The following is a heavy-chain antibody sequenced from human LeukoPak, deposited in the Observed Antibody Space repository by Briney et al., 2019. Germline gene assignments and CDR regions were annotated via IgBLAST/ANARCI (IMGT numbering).Heavy chain of an antibody. CDR3: AKGINSWYWDS. J-gene: IGHJ4*02. D-gene: IGHD6-13*01. Sequence: PWGSLRLSCETAGFTFSSYVMHWVRRTPGKGLVWVSRISHDGFISYADSVKGRFTISRDNAKNTLILQMNSLRVEDTAVYYCAKGINSWYWDSWGQGTLVTVSS. V-gene: IGHV3-74*01. CDR2: ISHDGFI. CDR1: GFTFSSYV.